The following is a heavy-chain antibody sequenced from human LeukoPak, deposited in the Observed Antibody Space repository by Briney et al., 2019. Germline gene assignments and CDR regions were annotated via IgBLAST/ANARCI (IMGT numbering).Heavy chain of an antibody. Sequence: PGGSLRLSCAASGFTVTSNYMSWVRQAPGKGLEWVSVIYGDGSIHYEDSVKGRVTISRDDSKNTLYLQMNSLRAEDTAVYYCARESGYSYGLAGFFDYWGQGTLVTVSS. CDR1: GFTVTSNY. CDR3: ARESGYSYGLAGFFDY. D-gene: IGHD5-18*01. V-gene: IGHV3-53*01. CDR2: IYGDGSI. J-gene: IGHJ4*02.